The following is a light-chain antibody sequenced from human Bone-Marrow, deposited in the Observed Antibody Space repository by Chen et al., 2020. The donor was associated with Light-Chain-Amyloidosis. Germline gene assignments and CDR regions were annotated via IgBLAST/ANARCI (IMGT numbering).Light chain of an antibody. CDR2: SNN. CDR3: GSYTTTNTLV. V-gene: IGLV1-44*01. Sequence: QPVLTPPPSASATPGQMVTSPVSGSSSNIGSNTVNWYQQLPGTAPKLLIYSNNQRPSGVPDRFSGSKSGTSASLTIYGLQAEDEADYYCGSYTTTNTLVFGGGTKLTVL. CDR1: SSNIGSNT. J-gene: IGLJ3*02.